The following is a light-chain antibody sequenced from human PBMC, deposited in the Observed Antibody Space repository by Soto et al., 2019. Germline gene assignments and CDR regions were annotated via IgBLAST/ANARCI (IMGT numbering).Light chain of an antibody. J-gene: IGLJ2*01. V-gene: IGLV2-8*01. Sequence: QSALTQPPSASGSPGQSVTISCTGTSSDGGGYNYVSWYQQDPGKAPKLMIYEVSKRPSGVPDCCSGSKSGNTAALTVSGLQDEDEDDYYCSSYAGSNGVVFGGGTKLTVL. CDR3: SSYAGSNGVV. CDR1: SSDGGGYNY. CDR2: EVS.